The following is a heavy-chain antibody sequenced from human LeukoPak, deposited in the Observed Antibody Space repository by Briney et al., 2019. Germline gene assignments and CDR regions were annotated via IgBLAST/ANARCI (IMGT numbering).Heavy chain of an antibody. D-gene: IGHD3-3*01. V-gene: IGHV4-34*01. J-gene: IGHJ5*02. CDR1: GGSFSGYY. CDR3: ARGRRDITIFGVVIIRENWFDP. Sequence: PSETLSLTCAVYGGSFSGYYWSWIRQPPGKGLEWIGEINHSGSTNYNPSLKSRVTISVDTSKNQFSLKLRSVTAADTAVYYCARGRRDITIFGVVIIRENWFDPWGQGTLVTVSS. CDR2: INHSGST.